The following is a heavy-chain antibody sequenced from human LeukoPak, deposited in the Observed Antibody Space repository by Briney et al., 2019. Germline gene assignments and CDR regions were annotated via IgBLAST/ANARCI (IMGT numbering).Heavy chain of an antibody. CDR1: GYTFTGYY. J-gene: IGHJ4*02. CDR2: MNPNSGNT. CDR3: ARGPRWSPIGY. Sequence: ASVKVSCKASGYTFTGYYMHWVRQAPGQGLEWMGWMNPNSGNTGYAQKFQGRVTMTRNTSISTAYMELSSLRSEDTAVYYCARGPRWSPIGYWGQGTLVTVSS. V-gene: IGHV1-8*02.